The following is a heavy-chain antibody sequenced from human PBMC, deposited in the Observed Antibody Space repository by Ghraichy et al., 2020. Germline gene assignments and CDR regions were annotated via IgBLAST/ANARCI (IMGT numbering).Heavy chain of an antibody. CDR1: GFTFSSYD. J-gene: IGHJ4*02. V-gene: IGHV3-48*03. D-gene: IGHD6-13*01. CDR2: ISSSENTI. Sequence: GGSLRLSCAASGFTFSSYDMNWVRQAPGKGLEWVSYISSSENTIYYADSVKGRFTISRDNAKNSLYLQMNSLRAEDTAVYYCARDGYRTGYWGQGTLVTVSS. CDR3: ARDGYRTGY.